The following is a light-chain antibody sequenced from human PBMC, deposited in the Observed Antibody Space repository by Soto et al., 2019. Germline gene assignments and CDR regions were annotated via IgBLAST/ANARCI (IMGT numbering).Light chain of an antibody. CDR3: SSYAGSNNLV. CDR1: SSDVGSFNY. Sequence: QSALTQPPSASGSPGQSVTISCTGTSSDVGSFNYVSWYQQHPGKAPKLMIYEVSKRPSGVPDRFSGFKSGNTASLTVSGLQAEDEADYYCSSYAGSNNLVFGGGTKVTVL. V-gene: IGLV2-8*01. CDR2: EVS. J-gene: IGLJ3*02.